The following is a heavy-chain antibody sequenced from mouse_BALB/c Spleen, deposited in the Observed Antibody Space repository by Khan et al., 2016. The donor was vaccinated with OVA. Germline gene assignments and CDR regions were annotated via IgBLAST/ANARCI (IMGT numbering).Heavy chain of an antibody. CDR3: ARNSYMYDFTY. Sequence: VQLQQSGPGLVQPSQSLSITCTVSGFSLTTYGVHWVRQSPGKGLEWLGVIWSGGSTDYNAPFMSRLSISKDNSKSQVFFKMNSLQADDTAVYYCARNSYMYDFTYWGQGTLVTVSA. CDR1: GFSLTTYG. CDR2: IWSGGST. D-gene: IGHD2-14*01. V-gene: IGHV2-2*01. J-gene: IGHJ3*01.